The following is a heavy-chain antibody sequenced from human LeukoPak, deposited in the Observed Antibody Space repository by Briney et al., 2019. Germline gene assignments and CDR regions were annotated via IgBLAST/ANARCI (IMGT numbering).Heavy chain of an antibody. Sequence: PGGSLRLSCAASGFTFSSYAMSWVRQAPGKGLEWVSAISGSGGSTYYADSVKGRFTISRDNSKNTLYLQMNSLRAEDTAVYYCAKTMVRGVIPYYGMDVWGKGTTVTVSS. CDR1: GFTFSSYA. V-gene: IGHV3-23*01. CDR2: ISGSGGST. D-gene: IGHD3-10*01. CDR3: AKTMVRGVIPYYGMDV. J-gene: IGHJ6*04.